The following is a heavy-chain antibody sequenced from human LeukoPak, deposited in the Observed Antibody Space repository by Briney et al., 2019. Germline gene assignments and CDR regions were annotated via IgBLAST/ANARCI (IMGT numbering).Heavy chain of an antibody. V-gene: IGHV6-1*01. CDR3: ARGDSGSYGFDV. Sequence: SQTLSLTCAMSGDSVSSDSATWNWIRQSPSRGLEWLGRTYYRSKWYSDYAVSMKSRLTINPDTSKNQFSLHLNSVTPEDTALYYCARGDSGSYGFDVWGQGTLVTVSS. CDR1: GDSVSSDSAT. D-gene: IGHD1-26*01. CDR2: TYYRSKWYS. J-gene: IGHJ3*01.